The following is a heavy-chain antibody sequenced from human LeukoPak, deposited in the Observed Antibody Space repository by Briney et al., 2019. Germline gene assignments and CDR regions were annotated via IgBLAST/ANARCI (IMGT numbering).Heavy chain of an antibody. CDR2: ISSSSSYT. J-gene: IGHJ4*02. D-gene: IGHD3-22*01. CDR1: GFTFTSYE. Sequence: GGSLRLSCAASGFTFTSYEMNWVRQAPGKGLKWVSYISSSSSYTNYADSVKGRFTISRDNAKNSLYLQMNSLRAEDTAVYYCARGNYYYDSSGSDKLDYWGQGTLVTVSS. CDR3: ARGNYYYDSSGSDKLDY. V-gene: IGHV3-21*05.